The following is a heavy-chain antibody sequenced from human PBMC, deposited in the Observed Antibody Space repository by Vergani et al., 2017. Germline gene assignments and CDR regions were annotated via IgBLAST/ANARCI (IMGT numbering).Heavy chain of an antibody. CDR1: GDSISSNNC. CDR2: ICHTEDT. V-gene: IGHV4-4*03. CDR3: ARGRGDNWYFDL. J-gene: IGHJ2*01. D-gene: IGHD3-10*01. Sequence: QVQLQESGPGLVKPPGTLSLTCAVSGDSISSNNCWTWVRQPPGKGLEWIGEICHTEDTKYSPSLKSPVTVSVDESRKLFSLNLTSVTAADTAVYYCARGRGDNWYFDLWGRGTLVTVSS.